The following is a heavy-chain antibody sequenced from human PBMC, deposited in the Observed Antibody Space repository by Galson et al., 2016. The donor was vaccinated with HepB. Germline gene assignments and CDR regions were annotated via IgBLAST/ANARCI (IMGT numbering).Heavy chain of an antibody. Sequence: SLRLSCADSGFSFSSYGIHWVRQAPGRGLKWVAVVSHDGTDAFYADSVKGRFTISRDNSKNTVYLQMKSLRAEDTAVYYCAKDSGDNDFWSGHYRGIGFRYYGIDVWGQGTTVTVSS. CDR1: GFSFSSYG. V-gene: IGHV3-30*18. D-gene: IGHD3-3*01. J-gene: IGHJ6*01. CDR2: VSHDGTDA. CDR3: AKDSGDNDFWSGHYRGIGFRYYGIDV.